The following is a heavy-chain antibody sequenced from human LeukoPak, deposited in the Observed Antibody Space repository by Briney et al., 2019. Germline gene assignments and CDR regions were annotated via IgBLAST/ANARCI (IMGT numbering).Heavy chain of an antibody. V-gene: IGHV3-21*01. J-gene: IGHJ4*02. CDR1: GFTFSSYS. CDR3: ARGVLGITGTDYDY. CDR2: ISSSSSYI. Sequence: PGGSLRLSCAASGFTFSSYSMNWVRQAPGKGLEWVSSISSSSSYIYYADSVKGRFTISRDNAKNSLYLQMNGLRAEDTAVYYCARGVLGITGTDYDYWGQGTLVTVSS. D-gene: IGHD1/OR15-1a*01.